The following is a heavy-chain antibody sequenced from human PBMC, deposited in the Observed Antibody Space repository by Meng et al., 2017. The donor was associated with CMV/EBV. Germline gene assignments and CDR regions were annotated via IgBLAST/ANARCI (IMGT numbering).Heavy chain of an antibody. Sequence: VAGAAAGVTVRGGARSWDGKGRGKGGEWVSAISGSGGSTYYADSVKGRLTISRDNSKNTLYRQMNSLRAEDTAVYYCEKARQGEMGWGQGTLVTVSS. CDR2: ISGSGGST. D-gene: IGHD3-16*01. V-gene: IGHV3-23*01. CDR1: GVTVRGGA. J-gene: IGHJ4*02. CDR3: EKARQGEMG.